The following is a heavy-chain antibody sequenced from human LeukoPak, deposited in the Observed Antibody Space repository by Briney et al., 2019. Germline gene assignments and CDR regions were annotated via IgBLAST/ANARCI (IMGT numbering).Heavy chain of an antibody. V-gene: IGHV4-59*01. CDR2: IYYSGST. CDR1: GGSISSYY. Sequence: PSETLSLTCAVYGGSISSYYWTWIRQPPGKGLEWIGYIYYSGSTNYNPSLKSRVTILVDTSKNQFSLKLSSVTAADTAVYYCARVADFPDWFDPWGQGTLVTVSS. D-gene: IGHD3-3*01. CDR3: ARVADFPDWFDP. J-gene: IGHJ5*02.